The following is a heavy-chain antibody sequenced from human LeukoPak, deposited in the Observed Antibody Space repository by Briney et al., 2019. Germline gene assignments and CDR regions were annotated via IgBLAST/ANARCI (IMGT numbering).Heavy chain of an antibody. CDR1: GFTFSNAW. Sequence: GGSLRLSCAASGFTFSNAWMSWVRQAPGKGLEWVGRIKSKTDGGTTGYAAPVKGRFTISRDDSKNTLYLQMNSLKTEDTAVYYCTTGAPRYCTNGVCYNGPYYYYGMDVWGQGTTVTVSS. CDR2: IKSKTDGGTT. J-gene: IGHJ6*02. D-gene: IGHD2-8*01. V-gene: IGHV3-15*01. CDR3: TTGAPRYCTNGVCYNGPYYYYGMDV.